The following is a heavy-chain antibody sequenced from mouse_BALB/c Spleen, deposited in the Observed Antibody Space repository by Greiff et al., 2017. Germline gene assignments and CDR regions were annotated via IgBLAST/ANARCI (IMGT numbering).Heavy chain of an antibody. CDR3: ARSYRYDRPWCAY. CDR2: IAPGSGST. J-gene: IGHJ3*01. CDR1: GYTFTSYW. V-gene: IGHV1S41*01. Sequence: DLVKPGASVKLSCKASGYTFTSYWINWIKQRPGQGLEWIGRIAPGSGSTYYNEMFKGKATLTVDTSSSTAYIQLSSLSSEDSAVYFCARSYRYDRPWCAYWGQGTLVTVSA. D-gene: IGHD2-14*01.